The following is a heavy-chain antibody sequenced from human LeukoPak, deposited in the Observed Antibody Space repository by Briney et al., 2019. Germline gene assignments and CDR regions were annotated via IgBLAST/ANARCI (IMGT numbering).Heavy chain of an antibody. CDR1: GFTVTDNY. CDR2: IYGGGDT. J-gene: IGHJ4*02. D-gene: IGHD6-25*01. V-gene: IGHV3-53*05. CDR3: AREDSSGWPLGGPFDY. Sequence: GGSLRLSCAASGFTVTDNYMNWVRQSSGKGLEWVSVIYGGGDTNYADSVKGRFTISRDNSKNTLYLQMDSLRPEDTAVYYCAREDSSGWPLGGPFDYWGQGTLVTVSS.